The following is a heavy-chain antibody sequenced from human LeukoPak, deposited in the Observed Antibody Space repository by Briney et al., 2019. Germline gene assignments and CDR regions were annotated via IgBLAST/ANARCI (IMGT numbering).Heavy chain of an antibody. V-gene: IGHV7-4-1*02. J-gene: IGHJ5*02. CDR3: AREQHYYDSSGYFP. CDR2: INTKTGNP. CDR1: GYTFTGHA. D-gene: IGHD3-22*01. Sequence: ASVKVSCKASGYTFTGHAMNWVRQAPGQGPEWMGYINTKTGNPTYAQGFTGRFVFSLDTSVSTAYLQISSLKAEDTAVYYCAREQHYYDSSGYFPWGQGTLVTVSS.